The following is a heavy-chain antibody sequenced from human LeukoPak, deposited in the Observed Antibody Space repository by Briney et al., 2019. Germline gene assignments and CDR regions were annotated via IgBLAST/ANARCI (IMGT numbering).Heavy chain of an antibody. CDR1: GYTFTDYY. Sequence: ASVKVTCKASGYTFTDYYIYWVRQAPGQGLEWMGWFNPNTGGRNYGDRNYGRKFQGRVTLTSDTSINTAYMELSRLRSDDTAIYYCARRSDYEILTGYRIDLDFWGQGTLVTVSS. CDR2: FNPNTGGRNYGDR. V-gene: IGHV1-2*02. D-gene: IGHD3-9*01. CDR3: ARRSDYEILTGYRIDLDF. J-gene: IGHJ4*02.